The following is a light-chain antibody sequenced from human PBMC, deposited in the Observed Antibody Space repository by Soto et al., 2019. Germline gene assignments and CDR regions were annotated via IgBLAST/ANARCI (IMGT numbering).Light chain of an antibody. CDR2: GAS. V-gene: IGKV3-20*01. CDR3: QQYGSSPLT. J-gene: IGKJ4*01. CDR1: QSIISNF. Sequence: EIVLTQSPGTLSLSPGERATLSCRASQSIISNFLAWYQHKPGQAPRLLIYGASSRATGIPDRFSGSGSGTDFTLTISRLEPEDFAVYYCQQYGSSPLTFGGGTKVEIK.